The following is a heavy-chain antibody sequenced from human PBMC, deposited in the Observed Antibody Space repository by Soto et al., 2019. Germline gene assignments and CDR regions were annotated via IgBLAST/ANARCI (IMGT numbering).Heavy chain of an antibody. J-gene: IGHJ3*02. V-gene: IGHV1-69*13. Sequence: ASVKVSCRASGGTFSSYASSWVRQAPGQGLEWMGGIIPIFGTANYAQKFQGRVTITADESTSTAYMELTSLRSEDTAVYYCARGAVAATKAFDIWGQGTMVTVSS. CDR1: GGTFSSYA. CDR2: IIPIFGTA. D-gene: IGHD6-13*01. CDR3: ARGAVAATKAFDI.